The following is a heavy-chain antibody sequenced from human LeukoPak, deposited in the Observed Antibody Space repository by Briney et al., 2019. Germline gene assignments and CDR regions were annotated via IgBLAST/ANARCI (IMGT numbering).Heavy chain of an antibody. D-gene: IGHD3-10*01. J-gene: IGHJ4*02. Sequence: SETLSLTCTVSGGSISSSSYYWGWVRQPPGKGLEWIGSIYYSGSTYYNPSLKSRVTISVDTSKNQFSLKLSSVTAADTAVYYCATNNYYGSGESDYWGQGTLVTVSS. V-gene: IGHV4-39*07. CDR2: IYYSGST. CDR3: ATNNYYGSGESDY. CDR1: GGSISSSSYY.